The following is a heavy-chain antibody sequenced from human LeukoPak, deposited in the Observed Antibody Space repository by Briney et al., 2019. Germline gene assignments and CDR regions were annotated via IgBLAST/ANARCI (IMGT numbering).Heavy chain of an antibody. D-gene: IGHD5-12*01. CDR2: IKQDGSEE. J-gene: IGHJ4*02. CDR3: ARDRWDSGYDRRFDY. Sequence: PGGSLRLSCAASGFTFSSYWMSWVRQAPGKGLEWVANIKQDGSEEYYVDSVKGRFTISRDNAKNSLYLQMNSLRAEDTAVYYCARDRWDSGYDRRFDYWGQGTLVTVSS. CDR1: GFTFSSYW. V-gene: IGHV3-7*01.